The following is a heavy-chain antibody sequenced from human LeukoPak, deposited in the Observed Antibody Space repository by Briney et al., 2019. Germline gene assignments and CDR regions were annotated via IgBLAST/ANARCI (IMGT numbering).Heavy chain of an antibody. CDR2: ISSNGGST. J-gene: IGHJ5*02. CDR3: AKGSGSGWYGWFDP. D-gene: IGHD6-19*01. CDR1: GFTFSSYA. Sequence: GGCLRLSCVASGFTFSSYAMHWVRQAPGKGLEYVSGISSNGGSTYYANSVKDRFNISRDNSKNTLYLQMGSLRAEDTAVYYCAKGSGSGWYGWFDPWGQGTLVTVSS. V-gene: IGHV3-64*01.